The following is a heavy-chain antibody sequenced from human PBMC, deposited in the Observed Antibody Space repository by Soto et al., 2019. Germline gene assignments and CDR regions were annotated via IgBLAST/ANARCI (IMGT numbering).Heavy chain of an antibody. D-gene: IGHD1-1*01. V-gene: IGHV4-59*08. CDR3: ARKNDYYYYMDV. CDR2: VYYSGST. J-gene: IGHJ6*03. CDR1: GGSISSYY. Sequence: SQTLSLTCTVSGGSISSYYWSWVRQPPGKGLEYIGYVYYSGSTNYNPSLKSQITISLESSKNQCSLKLTSVTAADTAVYYCARKNDYYYYMDVWGKGTTVTVSS.